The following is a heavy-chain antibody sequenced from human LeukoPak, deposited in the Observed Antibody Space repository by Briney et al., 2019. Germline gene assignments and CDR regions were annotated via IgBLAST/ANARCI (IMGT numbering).Heavy chain of an antibody. J-gene: IGHJ4*02. D-gene: IGHD3-10*01. CDR3: ASLLLWFGN. CDR2: INHSGST. CDR1: GGPFSGYY. Sequence: SSETLSLTCAVYGGPFSGYYWSWIRQPPGKGLEWIGEINHSGSTNYNPSLKSRVTISVDTSKNQFSLKLSSVTAADTAVYYCASLLLWFGNWGQGTLVTVSS. V-gene: IGHV4-34*01.